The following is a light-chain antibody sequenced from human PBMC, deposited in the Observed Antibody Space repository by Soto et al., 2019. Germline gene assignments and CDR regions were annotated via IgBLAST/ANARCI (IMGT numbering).Light chain of an antibody. CDR2: EVS. CDR3: SSYAGSNNFV. V-gene: IGLV2-8*01. Sequence: ALTQPPSASWSPGQSVTISCTGTSSDVGGYNYVSWYQQHPGKAPKLMIYEVSKRPSGVPDRFSGSKSGNTASLTVSGLQAEDEADYYCSSYAGSNNFVFGTGTKVTVL. CDR1: SSDVGGYNY. J-gene: IGLJ1*01.